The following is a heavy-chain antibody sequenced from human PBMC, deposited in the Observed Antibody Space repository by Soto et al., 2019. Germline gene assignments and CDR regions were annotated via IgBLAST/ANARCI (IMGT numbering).Heavy chain of an antibody. V-gene: IGHV3-7*01. CDR2: IKQDGSEK. Sequence: GGSLRLSCAASGFTFSSYWMSWVRQAPGKGLEWVANIKQDGSEKYYVDSVKGRFTISRDNAKNSLYLQMNSLRAEDAVVYYGASHGGSLRSGSDLFDYWGQGTLVTVSS. J-gene: IGHJ4*02. CDR3: ASHGGSLRSGSDLFDY. D-gene: IGHD1-26*01. CDR1: GFTFSSYW.